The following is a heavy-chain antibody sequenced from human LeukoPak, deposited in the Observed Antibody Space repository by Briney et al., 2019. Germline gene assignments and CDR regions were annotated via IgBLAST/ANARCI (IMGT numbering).Heavy chain of an antibody. V-gene: IGHV1-3*01. J-gene: IGHJ4*02. Sequence: ASVKVSCKASGYTFTSYAIHWVRQAPGQRLEWMGLINAANGNTRYSQTFQDRVTITRDTSASTGYMELSSLRSEDTAVYYCARAYDSGCNYWGQGTLVTVSS. CDR3: ARAYDSGCNY. CDR2: INAANGNT. CDR1: GYTFTSYA. D-gene: IGHD6-19*01.